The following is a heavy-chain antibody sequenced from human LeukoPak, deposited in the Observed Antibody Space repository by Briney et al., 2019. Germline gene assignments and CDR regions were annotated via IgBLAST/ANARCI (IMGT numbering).Heavy chain of an antibody. CDR2: ISWNSGSI. J-gene: IGHJ4*02. V-gene: IGHV3-9*01. CDR1: GFTFDDYA. Sequence: GGSLRLSCAASGFTFDDYAMHWVRQAPGKGLEWVSGISWNSGSIGYADSVKGRFTISRDNAKNSLYLQMNSLRAEDTALYYCAAVSRQSSGYYREDYWGQGTLVTVSS. D-gene: IGHD3-22*01. CDR3: AAVSRQSSGYYREDY.